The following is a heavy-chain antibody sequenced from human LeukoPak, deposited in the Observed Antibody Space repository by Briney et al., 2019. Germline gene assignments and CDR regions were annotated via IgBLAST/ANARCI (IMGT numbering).Heavy chain of an antibody. CDR3: ARDHYSSSWTRRRLYYFDY. Sequence: GGSLRLSCAVSGFTFSSYAMSWVRQAPGMGLESVSGISGSGGTTYYRESVKGRFTISRDNYKNTLHLEMNSLRAEDTAVYYCARDHYSSSWTRRRLYYFDYWGQGTLVTVSS. D-gene: IGHD6-13*01. V-gene: IGHV3-23*01. CDR2: ISGSGGTT. CDR1: GFTFSSYA. J-gene: IGHJ4*02.